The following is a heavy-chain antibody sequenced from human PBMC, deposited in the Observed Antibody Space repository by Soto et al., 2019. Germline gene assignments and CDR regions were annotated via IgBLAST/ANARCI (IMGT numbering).Heavy chain of an antibody. V-gene: IGHV4-4*07. Sequence: PSETLSLTCTVSGGSISSYYWSWIRQPAGKGLEWIGRISTSGSPYYSPSLRSRVTMSVDTSKNQFSLKLSSVTAADTAVYFCAREKNLAARLIDYWGQGTLVTVSS. J-gene: IGHJ4*02. CDR3: AREKNLAARLIDY. CDR2: ISTSGSP. D-gene: IGHD6-6*01. CDR1: GGSISSYY.